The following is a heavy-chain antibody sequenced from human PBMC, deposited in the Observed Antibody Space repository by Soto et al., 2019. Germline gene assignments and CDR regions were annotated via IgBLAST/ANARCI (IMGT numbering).Heavy chain of an antibody. Sequence: ASVKVSCKASESTFMNYGISWLRQCTGQGLEWMGWMNPNSGNTGYALKFQGRVSMTRNTSIYTVYLELSSLASDDTAVYYCVRMASSGTLNWFDPWGQGTLVTVSS. J-gene: IGHJ5*02. V-gene: IGHV1-8*01. CDR2: MNPNSGNT. CDR1: ESTFMNYG. D-gene: IGHD1-1*01. CDR3: VRMASSGTLNWFDP.